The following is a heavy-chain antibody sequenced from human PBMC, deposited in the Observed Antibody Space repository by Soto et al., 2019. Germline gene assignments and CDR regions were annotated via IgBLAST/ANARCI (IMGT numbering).Heavy chain of an antibody. J-gene: IGHJ6*02. Sequence: GGSLRLSCAVSGFTFNSYSMNWVRQAPGKGLEWVSSISSFSNYMYYTDSAEGRFTISRDNARNSLYLQMNSLRAEDTAVYYCARAGGYSSSWYYYYYYGMDVWGQGTTVTVSS. CDR1: GFTFNSYS. V-gene: IGHV3-21*01. D-gene: IGHD6-13*01. CDR3: ARAGGYSSSWYYYYYYGMDV. CDR2: ISSFSNYM.